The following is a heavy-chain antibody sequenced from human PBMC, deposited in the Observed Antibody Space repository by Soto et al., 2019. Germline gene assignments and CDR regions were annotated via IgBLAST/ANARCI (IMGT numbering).Heavy chain of an antibody. Sequence: QVQLQESGPGLVEPSGTLSLTCAVSGGSISSSDWWTWVRQPPGEGLEWIGEIYHSGSTNYNPSLKSRVTSSVDKAKNQSSLKLSSVTAADTAVYYCARDGSGGSGWHIWFDPWGQGTLVTVSS. J-gene: IGHJ5*02. CDR2: IYHSGST. D-gene: IGHD6-19*01. V-gene: IGHV4-4*02. CDR1: GGSISSSDW. CDR3: ARDGSGGSGWHIWFDP.